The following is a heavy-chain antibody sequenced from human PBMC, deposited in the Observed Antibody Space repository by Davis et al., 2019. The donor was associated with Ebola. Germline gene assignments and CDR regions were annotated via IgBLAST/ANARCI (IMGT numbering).Heavy chain of an antibody. CDR2: IYPGDSDA. CDR1: GYSFTSYW. D-gene: IGHD3-22*01. Sequence: GESLKISCQGSGYSFTSYWIGWVCQMPGKGLEWMGIIYPGDSDARYSPSFQGQVTISADTSISTAYLQWSSLKASDTAMYYCARLDSTGYYYLSRYFDLWGRGTLVTVSS. CDR3: ARLDSTGYYYLSRYFDL. V-gene: IGHV5-51*01. J-gene: IGHJ2*01.